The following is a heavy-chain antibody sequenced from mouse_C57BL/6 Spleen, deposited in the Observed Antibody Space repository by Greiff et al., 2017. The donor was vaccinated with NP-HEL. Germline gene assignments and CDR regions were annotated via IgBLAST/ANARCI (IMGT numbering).Heavy chain of an antibody. CDR1: GYSITSGYY. Sequence: ESGPGLVKPSQSLSLTCSVTGYSITSGYYWNWIRQFPGNKLEWMGYISYDGSNNYNPSLKNRISITRDTSKNQFFLKLNSVTTEDTATYYCASYDYERGFDYWGQGTTLTVSS. J-gene: IGHJ2*01. D-gene: IGHD2-4*01. V-gene: IGHV3-6*01. CDR2: ISYDGSN. CDR3: ASYDYERGFDY.